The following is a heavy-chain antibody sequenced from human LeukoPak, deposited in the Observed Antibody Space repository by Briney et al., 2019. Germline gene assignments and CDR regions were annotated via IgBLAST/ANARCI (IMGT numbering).Heavy chain of an antibody. CDR3: ARGGDMRVVGAFDI. Sequence: ASVKVSCKASVYTFTIYGINWVRQAPGQGREWRGWISAYKGNTNYAQKLQGRVTMTRDTSTSTVYMELRSLRSDDTALYYCARGGDMRVVGAFDIWGQGTMVTVSS. CDR2: ISAYKGNT. D-gene: IGHD3-22*01. CDR1: VYTFTIYG. V-gene: IGHV1-18*01. J-gene: IGHJ3*02.